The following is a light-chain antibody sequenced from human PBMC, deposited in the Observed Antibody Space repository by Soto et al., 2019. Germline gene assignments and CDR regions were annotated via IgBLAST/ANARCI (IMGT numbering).Light chain of an antibody. V-gene: IGKV3-20*01. CDR3: QQYGSSSWT. CDR1: QSVSSSY. J-gene: IGKJ1*01. CDR2: GTS. Sequence: EVVLTQSPGTLSLSXGERATLSCRASQSVSSSYLAWYQQKPGQAPRLLIYGTSSRATGIPDRFSGSGSGTDFTLTISRLEPEDFAVYYCQQYGSSSWTFGQGTKVDIX.